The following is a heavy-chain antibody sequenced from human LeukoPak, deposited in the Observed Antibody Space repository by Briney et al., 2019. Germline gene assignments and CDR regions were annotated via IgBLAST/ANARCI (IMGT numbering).Heavy chain of an antibody. CDR1: GGSVSSGSYY. J-gene: IGHJ4*02. Sequence: SETLSLTCTVSGGSVSSGSYYWSWIRQPPGKGLEWIGYIYYSGSTNYNPSLKSRLTISVDTSKNQFSLKLSSVTAADTAVYYCARESGWYVFDYWGQGTLVTVSS. D-gene: IGHD6-19*01. V-gene: IGHV4-61*01. CDR2: IYYSGST. CDR3: ARESGWYVFDY.